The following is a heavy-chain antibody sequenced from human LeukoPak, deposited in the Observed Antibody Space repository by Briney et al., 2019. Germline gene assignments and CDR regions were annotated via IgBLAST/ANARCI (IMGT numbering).Heavy chain of an antibody. D-gene: IGHD2-21*01. CDR1: GFTFSSFW. V-gene: IGHV3-74*01. CDR2: IKGDGITT. Sequence: GGSLRLSCEASGFTFSSFWMHWVRQAPGRGLVWVARIKGDGITTNYADPAKGRFTVSRDNAKNTVYLQMNSLRAEDTAVYYCAKDLHEIAADYWGQGTLVTVAS. CDR3: AKDLHEIAADY. J-gene: IGHJ4*02.